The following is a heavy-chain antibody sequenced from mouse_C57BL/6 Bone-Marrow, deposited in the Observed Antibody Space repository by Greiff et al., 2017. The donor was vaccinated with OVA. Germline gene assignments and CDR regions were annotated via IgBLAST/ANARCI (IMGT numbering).Heavy chain of an antibody. D-gene: IGHD1-1*01. V-gene: IGHV7-1*01. J-gene: IGHJ3*01. CDR3: ARDGYYGSSEGFAY. Sequence: EVKVVESGGGLVQSGRSLRLSCATSGFTFSDFYMEWVRQAPGKGLEWIAASRNKANDYTTEYSASVKGRFIVSRDTSQSILYLQMNALRAEDTAIYYWARDGYYGSSEGFAYWGQGTLVTVSA. CDR2: SRNKANDYTT. CDR1: GFTFSDFY.